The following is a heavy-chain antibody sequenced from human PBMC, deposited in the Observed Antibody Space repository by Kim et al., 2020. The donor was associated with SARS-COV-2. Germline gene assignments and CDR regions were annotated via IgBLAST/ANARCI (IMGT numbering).Heavy chain of an antibody. J-gene: IGHJ4*02. V-gene: IGHV3-30*07. CDR2: SQR. CDR3: ARDFRGSIDY. D-gene: IGHD1-26*01. Sequence: SQRYHADSVKGRFTISRDNSKNTLFLQLNSLRVEDTGVYYCARDFRGSIDYWGQGTLVTVSA.